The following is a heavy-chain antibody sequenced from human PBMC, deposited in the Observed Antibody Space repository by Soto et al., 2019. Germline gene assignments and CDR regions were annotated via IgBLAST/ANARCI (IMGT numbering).Heavy chain of an antibody. CDR2: ISAYNGNT. CDR3: ARPVNSSSYAEYFQH. J-gene: IGHJ1*01. V-gene: IGHV1-18*01. CDR1: GYTFTGYG. Sequence: GASVKVYCKASGYTFTGYGISWVRQDPGQGLEWMGWISAYNGNTNYAQKLQGRVTISVDTSKNQFSLKLSSVTAADTAVYYCARPVNSSSYAEYFQHWGQGTLVTVSS. D-gene: IGHD6-6*01.